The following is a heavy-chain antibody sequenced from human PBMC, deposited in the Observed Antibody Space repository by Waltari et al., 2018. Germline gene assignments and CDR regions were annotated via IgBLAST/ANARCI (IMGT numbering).Heavy chain of an antibody. J-gene: IGHJ4*02. CDR3: ARGDGSSGLDY. D-gene: IGHD6-19*01. CDR2: ISSSTSYI. CDR1: GLPFRNYR. Sequence: EVQLVESGGGLVKPGGSLRLSCAASGLPFRNYRMNWVRQAPGKGLEWVSFISSSTSYINYADSVRGRFTISRDNARNSLYLQMNSLRADDTAVYYCARGDGSSGLDYWGQGILVTVSS. V-gene: IGHV3-21*01.